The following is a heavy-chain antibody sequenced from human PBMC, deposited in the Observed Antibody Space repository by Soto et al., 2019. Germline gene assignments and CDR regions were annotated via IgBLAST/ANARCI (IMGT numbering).Heavy chain of an antibody. V-gene: IGHV1-69*02. J-gene: IGHJ4*02. D-gene: IGHD5-12*01. Sequence: ASVKVSCKASGGTFSSYTISWVRQAPGQGLEWMGRIIPILGIANYAQKFQGRVTITADKSTSTAYMELSSLRSEDTAVYYCAKVGPGQFIGYDLGPFEYWSQGTLVTVSS. CDR3: AKVGPGQFIGYDLGPFEY. CDR2: IIPILGIA. CDR1: GGTFSSYT.